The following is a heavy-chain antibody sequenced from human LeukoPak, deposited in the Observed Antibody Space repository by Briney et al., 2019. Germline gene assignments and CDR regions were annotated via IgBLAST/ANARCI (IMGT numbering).Heavy chain of an antibody. J-gene: IGHJ3*02. CDR1: GGSISSGSYY. CDR2: INHSGST. D-gene: IGHD2-2*01. Sequence: SETLSLTCTVSGGSISSGSYYWSWIRQPPGKGLEWIGEINHSGSTNYNPSLKSRVTISVDTSKNQFSLKLSSVTAADTAVYYCARRSKKPRNDAFDIWGQGTMVTVSS. CDR3: ARRSKKPRNDAFDI. V-gene: IGHV4-39*07.